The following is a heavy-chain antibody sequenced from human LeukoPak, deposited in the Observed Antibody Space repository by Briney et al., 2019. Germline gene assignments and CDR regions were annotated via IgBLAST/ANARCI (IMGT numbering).Heavy chain of an antibody. CDR1: GFIFSIYS. V-gene: IGHV3-21*01. CDR3: ARGGRPDDAFDI. J-gene: IGHJ3*02. CDR2: ISSSSSYI. Sequence: GGSLRLSCEASGFIFSIYSMNWVRQAPGKGLEWVSSISSSSSYIYYADSVKGRFTISRDNAKNSLYLQMNSLRAEDTAMYYCARGGRPDDAFDIWGQGTMVTVSS. D-gene: IGHD1-14*01.